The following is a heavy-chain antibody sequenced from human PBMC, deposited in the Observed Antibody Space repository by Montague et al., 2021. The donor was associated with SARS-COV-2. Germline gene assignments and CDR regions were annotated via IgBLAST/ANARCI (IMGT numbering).Heavy chain of an antibody. J-gene: IGHJ1*01. CDR1: GFSFSDYA. CDR2: ISSDGSNK. D-gene: IGHD3-22*01. V-gene: IGHV3-30-3*01. Sequence: SGAEVKKPGESLRISCAASGFSFSDYALHWVRQAPGKGLEWVAVISSDGSNKYYADSVKGRFSISRDNSKNTLYLQMNSLRLEDTAVYYCVRSQYYHGSSGYYDGSSGGLQHWGQGTLVTVSS. CDR3: VRSQYYHGSSGYYDGSSGGLQH.